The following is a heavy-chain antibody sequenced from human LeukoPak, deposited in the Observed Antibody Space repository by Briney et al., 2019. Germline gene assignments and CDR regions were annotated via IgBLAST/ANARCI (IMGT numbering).Heavy chain of an antibody. CDR2: IYTSGST. V-gene: IGHV4-4*07. CDR1: GGSISSYY. CDR3: ARDVDYYGSGSYAWRGYFDY. D-gene: IGHD3-10*01. Sequence: SETLSLTCTVSGGSISSYYWSWIRQPAGKGLEWIGRIYTSGSTNYNPSLKSRVTMSVDTSKNQLSLKLSSVTAADTAVYYCARDVDYYGSGSYAWRGYFDYWGQGTLVTVSS. J-gene: IGHJ4*02.